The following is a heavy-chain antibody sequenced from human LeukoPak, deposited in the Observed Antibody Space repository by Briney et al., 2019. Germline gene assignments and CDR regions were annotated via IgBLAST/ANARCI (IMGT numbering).Heavy chain of an antibody. CDR2: ISYDGSNK. D-gene: IGHD5-12*01. CDR1: GFTFSSYG. J-gene: IGHJ3*02. Sequence: HPGGSLRLSCAASGFTFSSYGMHWVRQAPGKGLEWVAVISYDGSNKYYADSVKGRFTISRDNSKNTLYLQMNNLRAEDTAVYYCARDRGYAFDIWGQGTMVTVSS. CDR3: ARDRGYAFDI. V-gene: IGHV3-33*05.